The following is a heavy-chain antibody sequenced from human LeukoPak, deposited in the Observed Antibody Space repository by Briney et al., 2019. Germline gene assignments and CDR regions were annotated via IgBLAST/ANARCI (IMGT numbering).Heavy chain of an antibody. CDR2: IIPIFGTA. V-gene: IGHV1-69*01. Sequence: SVKVSCKASGGTFSSYAISWVRQAPGQGLEWMGGIIPIFGTANYAQKFQGRVTITADESTSTAYMELSSLRSEDTAVYYCARDGRGWPGVEKFDYWGQGTLVTVSS. CDR1: GGTFSSYA. J-gene: IGHJ4*02. CDR3: ARDGRGWPGVEKFDY. D-gene: IGHD6-19*01.